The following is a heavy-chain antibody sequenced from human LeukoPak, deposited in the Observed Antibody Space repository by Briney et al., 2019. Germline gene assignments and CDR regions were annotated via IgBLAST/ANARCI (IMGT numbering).Heavy chain of an antibody. Sequence: GGSLRLSCAASGFTFSSYGMHWVRQAPGKGLEWVAVISYDRSNKYYADSVKGRFTISRDNSKNTLYLQMNSLRAEDTAVYYCAKVQYSSSSAATYFDYWGQGTLVTVSS. CDR2: ISYDRSNK. V-gene: IGHV3-30*18. CDR1: GFTFSSYG. D-gene: IGHD6-6*01. J-gene: IGHJ4*02. CDR3: AKVQYSSSSAATYFDY.